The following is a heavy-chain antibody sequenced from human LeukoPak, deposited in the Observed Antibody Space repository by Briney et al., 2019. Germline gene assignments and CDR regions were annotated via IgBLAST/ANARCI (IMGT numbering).Heavy chain of an antibody. CDR3: ARHLLNYYGSGSYYNTEYYFDY. CDR2: IYPGDSDT. V-gene: IGHV5-51*01. D-gene: IGHD3-10*01. J-gene: IGHJ4*02. CDR1: GYGFTSYW. Sequence: GESLKISCKGSGYGFTSYWIGWVRQMPGKGLEWMGIIYPGDSDTRYSPSFQGQVTISADKSISTAYLQWSSLKASDTAMYYCARHLLNYYGSGSYYNTEYYFDYWGQGTLVTVSS.